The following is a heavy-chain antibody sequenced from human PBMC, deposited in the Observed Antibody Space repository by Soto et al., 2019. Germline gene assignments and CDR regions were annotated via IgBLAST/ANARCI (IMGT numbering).Heavy chain of an antibody. J-gene: IGHJ4*02. Sequence: QVQLVESGGGVVQPGRSLRLSCAASGFTFSSYGMHWVRQAPGKGLEWVAVIWDDGSNKYYADSVKGRFTISRDNSKNTLYLQMNSLRAEDTAVYYCARDINYYGSGSYYIGTTAVDYWGQGTLVTVSS. CDR2: IWDDGSNK. V-gene: IGHV3-33*01. CDR3: ARDINYYGSGSYYIGTTAVDY. D-gene: IGHD3-10*01. CDR1: GFTFSSYG.